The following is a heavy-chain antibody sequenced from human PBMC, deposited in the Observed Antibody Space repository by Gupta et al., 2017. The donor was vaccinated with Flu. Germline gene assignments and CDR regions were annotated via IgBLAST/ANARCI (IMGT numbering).Heavy chain of an antibody. CDR2: IIPIFGTA. D-gene: IGHD5-18*01. J-gene: IGHJ4*02. CDR3: ARTTSRDTAMVD. Sequence: VRQAPGQGLEWMGGIIPIFGTANYAQKFQGRVTITADKSTSTAYMELSSLRSEDTAVYYCARTTSRDTAMVDWGQGTLVTVSS. V-gene: IGHV1-69*06.